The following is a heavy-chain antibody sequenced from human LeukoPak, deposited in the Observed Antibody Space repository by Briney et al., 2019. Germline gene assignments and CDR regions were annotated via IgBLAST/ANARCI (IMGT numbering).Heavy chain of an antibody. CDR2: ISWNSGSI. D-gene: IGHD6-19*01. V-gene: IGHV3-9*01. Sequence: GGSLRLSCAASGFTFDDYAMHWVRQAPGKGLEWVSGISWNSGSIGYADSVKGRFTISRDNAKNSLYLQMNSLRAEDTAVYYCARTAVAGTGYYWGQGTLVTVSS. CDR1: GFTFDDYA. J-gene: IGHJ4*02. CDR3: ARTAVAGTGYY.